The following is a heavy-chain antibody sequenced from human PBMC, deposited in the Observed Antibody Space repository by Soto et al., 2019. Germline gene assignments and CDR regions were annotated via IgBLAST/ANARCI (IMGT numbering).Heavy chain of an antibody. J-gene: IGHJ5*02. D-gene: IGHD3-16*01. CDR2: IHDSGHT. CDR1: GASLSTYY. Sequence: QIQLQQSGPRLVKPSETLSLTCTASGASLSTYYWTWIRQPPGKGLEWIGHIHDSGHTTYSPSLESRVTISVHKSKNQFSLTLTSGTASDTAVYYCASVIRWGFCYPWGQGTLVSVSS. V-gene: IGHV4-59*01. CDR3: ASVIRWGFCYP.